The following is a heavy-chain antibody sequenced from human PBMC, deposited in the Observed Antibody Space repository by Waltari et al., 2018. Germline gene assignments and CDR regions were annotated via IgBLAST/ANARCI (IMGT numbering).Heavy chain of an antibody. Sequence: QVQLVQSGAEVKKPGASVKVSCKASGYTFTGYYIHWVRQAPGQGLEWMGWINPNSGGTNYAQKFQGRVTMTRDTSISTAYMELSRLRSDDTAVYYCASHPINYDFWRMGTLWDGMDVWGQGTTVTVSS. J-gene: IGHJ6*02. CDR2: INPNSGGT. V-gene: IGHV1-2*02. D-gene: IGHD3-3*01. CDR1: GYTFTGYY. CDR3: ASHPINYDFWRMGTLWDGMDV.